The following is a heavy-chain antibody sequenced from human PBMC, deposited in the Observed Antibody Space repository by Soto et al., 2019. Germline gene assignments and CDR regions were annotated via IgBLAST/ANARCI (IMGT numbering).Heavy chain of an antibody. D-gene: IGHD3-9*01. CDR3: APSAYDILTVDY. CDR2: INHNSGGT. J-gene: IGHJ4*02. V-gene: IGHV1-2*04. Sequence: DSVKVSCKASGYPFTGYYRHWVRQAPGQGLEWMGWINHNSGGTNYAQKFTGWVTMTSDTCISTAYMELSRLRSDDTAVYYCAPSAYDILTVDYWGQGTLVTVSS. CDR1: GYPFTGYY.